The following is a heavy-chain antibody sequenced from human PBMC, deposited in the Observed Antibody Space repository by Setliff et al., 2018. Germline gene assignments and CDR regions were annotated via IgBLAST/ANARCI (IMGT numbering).Heavy chain of an antibody. V-gene: IGHV3-23*01. CDR3: AKMVGGSRSSGSCYFDY. CDR1: GFAFTSYD. J-gene: IGHJ4*02. CDR2: TSASGTTT. D-gene: IGHD2-15*01. Sequence: PGGSLRLSCVTSGFAFTSYDMTWVRQAPGKGPEWVSATSASGTTTYYADSVKGRFTISRDNSKNTVYLQMNSLRAEDTAIYYCAKMVGGSRSSGSCYFDYWGQGTLVTVSS.